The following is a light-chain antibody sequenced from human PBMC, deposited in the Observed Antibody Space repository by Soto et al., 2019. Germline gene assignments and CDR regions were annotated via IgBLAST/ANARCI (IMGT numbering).Light chain of an antibody. V-gene: IGLV1-47*01. Sequence: QPVLTQPPSASGTPGQRVTISCSGSSSNIGSNPVYWYQQLPGTAPKLLIYRNNQRPSGVPDRFSGSKSGTSASLAISGLRSEDEADYYCAAWDDSLSGVVFGGGTQLTVL. CDR2: RNN. CDR1: SSNIGSNP. CDR3: AAWDDSLSGVV. J-gene: IGLJ2*01.